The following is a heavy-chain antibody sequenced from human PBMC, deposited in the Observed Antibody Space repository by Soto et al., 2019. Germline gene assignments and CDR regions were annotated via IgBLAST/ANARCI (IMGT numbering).Heavy chain of an antibody. CDR2: IYYSGST. V-gene: IGHV4-61*08. D-gene: IGHD5-18*01. J-gene: IGHJ4*02. CDR3: ARAGIQLFRRDKPIYFDY. Sequence: SETLSLTCTVSGGSISSGDYYWSWIRQPPGKGLEWIGYIYYSGSTNYNPSLKSRVTISVDTSKNQFSLKLSSVTAADTAVYYCARAGIQLFRRDKPIYFDYWGQGTLVTVSS. CDR1: GGSISSGDYY.